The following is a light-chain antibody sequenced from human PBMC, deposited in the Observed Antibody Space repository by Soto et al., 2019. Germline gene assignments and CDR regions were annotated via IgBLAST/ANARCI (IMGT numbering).Light chain of an antibody. CDR1: QSISGW. J-gene: IGKJ1*01. V-gene: IGKV1-5*01. CDR2: DVS. Sequence: DIQMTQSPPTLPASVGDRVTITCRASQSISGWLAWYQQKPGKAPRLLIYDVSSLESGVPSRFSGSGSGTEFTLAISSLQPDDFATYYCQQYNSYPWTFGQGTKVDIK. CDR3: QQYNSYPWT.